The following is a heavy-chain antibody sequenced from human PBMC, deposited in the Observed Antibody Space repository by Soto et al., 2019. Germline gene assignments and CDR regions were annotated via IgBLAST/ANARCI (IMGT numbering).Heavy chain of an antibody. CDR1: GYTFTGYD. V-gene: IGHV1-18*04. CDR3: ARDGERDTGLNFYYYLHGMDA. J-gene: IGHJ6*02. D-gene: IGHD1-1*01. CDR2: ISPYNGTT. Sequence: ASVKVSCKASGYTFTGYDMHWVRQAPGQGLEWMGWISPYNGTTKYAEKFQGEMTMTTDTATSTAYMDLRSLRSDDTAVYYCARDGERDTGLNFYYYLHGMDAWGQGTRVTVSS.